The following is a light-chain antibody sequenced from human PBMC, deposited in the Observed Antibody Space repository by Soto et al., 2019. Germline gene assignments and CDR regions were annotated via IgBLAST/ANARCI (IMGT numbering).Light chain of an antibody. Sequence: DIQMTHSPSSLSAFVGDRITITCRASQSINRFLNWYQQKLGRAPKLLINAASGLQNGVPSRFSGSGSGTDFTLTINNLQAEDVATYYCQQSQSFPLTFGGGTKVDIK. CDR3: QQSQSFPLT. J-gene: IGKJ4*01. CDR2: AAS. V-gene: IGKV1-39*01. CDR1: QSINRF.